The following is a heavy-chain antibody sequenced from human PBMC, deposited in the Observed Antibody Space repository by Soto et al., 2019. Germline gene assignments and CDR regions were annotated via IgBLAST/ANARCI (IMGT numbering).Heavy chain of an antibody. CDR2: IYYSGST. Sequence: QVQLQESGPGLVKPSQTLSLTCTVSGGSISSGGYYWSWIRQHPGKGLEWIGYIYYSGSTYYNPSLTGRVTISVDTSKNQFSLKLSSVTAADTAVYYCARDRAGALYFDYWGQGTLVTVSS. CDR1: GGSISSGGYY. CDR3: ARDRAGALYFDY. J-gene: IGHJ4*02. V-gene: IGHV4-31*03. D-gene: IGHD6-13*01.